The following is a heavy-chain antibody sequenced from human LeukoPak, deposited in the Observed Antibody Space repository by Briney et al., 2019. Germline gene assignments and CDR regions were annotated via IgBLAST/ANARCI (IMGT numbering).Heavy chain of an antibody. V-gene: IGHV3-30-3*01. Sequence: GRSLRLSCAASGFIFSSYAMLWVRQAPGKGLEWVAVISYDGSKKFYGDSVKGRFTISRDNSNNTLYLQMNSLRAEDTALYYCARDSGSGWFFDYWGQGTLVTVSS. CDR1: GFIFSSYA. D-gene: IGHD6-19*01. CDR3: ARDSGSGWFFDY. J-gene: IGHJ4*02. CDR2: ISYDGSKK.